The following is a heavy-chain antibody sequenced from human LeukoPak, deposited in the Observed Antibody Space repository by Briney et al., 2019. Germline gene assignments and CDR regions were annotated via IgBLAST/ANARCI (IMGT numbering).Heavy chain of an antibody. CDR1: GGTFSSYA. Sequence: SVKVSCKASGGTFSSYAISWVRQAPAQGREWMGRIIPILGIANYAQKFQGRGTITADKSTSTGYMELSSLRSEDTAVYYCARDTAGWFGELLYIDYWGQGTLVTVSS. V-gene: IGHV1-69*04. J-gene: IGHJ4*02. CDR3: ARDTAGWFGELLYIDY. D-gene: IGHD3-10*01. CDR2: IIPILGIA.